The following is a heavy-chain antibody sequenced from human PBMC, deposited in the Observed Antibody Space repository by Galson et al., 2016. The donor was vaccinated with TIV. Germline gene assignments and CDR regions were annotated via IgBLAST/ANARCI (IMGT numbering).Heavy chain of an antibody. Sequence: SVKVSCKASGGTFSNYGLSWVRQAPGQGLEWMGGIIPLLGTGNYARKFQGRVTMTTDESTGTAYVELSSLSPEDTAVFYCVRDGPRGFDYWGQGTLVTVSA. CDR3: VRDGPRGFDY. D-gene: IGHD3/OR15-3a*01. CDR1: GGTFSNYG. J-gene: IGHJ4*02. V-gene: IGHV1-69*05. CDR2: IIPLLGTG.